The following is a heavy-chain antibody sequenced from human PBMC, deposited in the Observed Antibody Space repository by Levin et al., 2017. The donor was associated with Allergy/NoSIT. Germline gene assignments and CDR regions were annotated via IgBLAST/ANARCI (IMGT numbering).Heavy chain of an antibody. J-gene: IGHJ1*01. Sequence: ASVKVSCKASGYPFTGYYMHWMRQAPGQGPEWMGWINPRTGSVRYAQKFQGRVTMTGDTSISTAYMELSRLTSDDTAIYYCAKDSGGPVPSWGQGTLVTVSS. V-gene: IGHV1-2*02. CDR3: AKDSGGPVPS. D-gene: IGHD1-26*01. CDR1: GYPFTGYY. CDR2: INPRTGSV.